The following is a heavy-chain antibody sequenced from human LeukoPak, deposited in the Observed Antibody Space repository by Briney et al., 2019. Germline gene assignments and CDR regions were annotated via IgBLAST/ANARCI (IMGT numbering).Heavy chain of an antibody. D-gene: IGHD6-13*01. CDR3: AGRYSSSWYVGQNWFDP. CDR2: LYYSGST. CDR1: GGSISSYY. Sequence: SEKLSLTCTGSGGSISSYYWSWLRQPPGNGLEGMGYLYYSGSTNYNPSLKSRVTISVDTSKSQFSLKLSSVTAADTAVYYCAGRYSSSWYVGQNWFDPWGQGTLVTVSS. V-gene: IGHV4-59*12. J-gene: IGHJ5*02.